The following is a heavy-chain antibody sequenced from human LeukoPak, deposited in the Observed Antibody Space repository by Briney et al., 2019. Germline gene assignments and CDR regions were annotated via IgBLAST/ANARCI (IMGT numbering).Heavy chain of an antibody. J-gene: IGHJ6*02. CDR1: GYSFNSHH. Sequence: EASVKVSCKTSGYSFNSHHVHWVRQAPGQGLEWMGINFFHDGSTSNTQKFQGRVTMTRDTSTSTVYMELSSLRSEDTAVYYCARDSGNYHYDMDVWGQGTTAIVSS. CDR2: NFFHDGST. D-gene: IGHD3-10*01. V-gene: IGHV1-46*02. CDR3: ARDSGNYHYDMDV.